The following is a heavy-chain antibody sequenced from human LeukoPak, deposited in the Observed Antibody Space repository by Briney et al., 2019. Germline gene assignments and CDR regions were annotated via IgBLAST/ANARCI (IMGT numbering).Heavy chain of an antibody. CDR1: GYTFTGYY. Sequence: GASVKVSCKASGYTFTGYYVHWVRQAPGQGLEWMGSINPNSGGTNYAQKFQGRVTMTRDTSISTAYMELSRLRSDDTAVYYCARVRVVAGLRYYYYYGMDVWGQGTTVTVSS. CDR3: ARVRVVAGLRYYYYYGMDV. V-gene: IGHV1-2*02. J-gene: IGHJ6*02. D-gene: IGHD2-15*01. CDR2: INPNSGGT.